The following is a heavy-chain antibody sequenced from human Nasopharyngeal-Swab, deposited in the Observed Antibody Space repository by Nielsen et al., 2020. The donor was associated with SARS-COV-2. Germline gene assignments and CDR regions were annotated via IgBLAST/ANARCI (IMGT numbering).Heavy chain of an antibody. CDR1: GFTFSDYY. CDR3: ARAGGDYYYYYYMDV. CDR2: ISSSGSTI. D-gene: IGHD4-17*01. Sequence: LSLTCAASGFTFSDYYMSWIRQAPGKGLEWVSYISSSGSTIYYADSVKGRFTISRDNAKNSLYLQMNSLRAEDTAVYYCARAGGDYYYYYYMDVWGKGTTVTVSS. J-gene: IGHJ6*03. V-gene: IGHV3-11*04.